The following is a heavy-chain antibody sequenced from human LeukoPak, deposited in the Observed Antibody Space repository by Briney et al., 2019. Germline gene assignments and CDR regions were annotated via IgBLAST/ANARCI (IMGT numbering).Heavy chain of an antibody. V-gene: IGHV3-23*01. CDR2: ISGSGGST. CDR1: GFTFSSYG. J-gene: IGHJ4*02. D-gene: IGHD2/OR15-2a*01. Sequence: GSLRLSCAASGFTFSSYGMTWVRQAPGKGLEWVSGISGSGGSTYYADSVKGRFTISRDNSKNTLYLQMNSLRAEDTAVYYCAKDSAKKYDDYWGQGTLVTVSS. CDR3: AKDSAKKYDDY.